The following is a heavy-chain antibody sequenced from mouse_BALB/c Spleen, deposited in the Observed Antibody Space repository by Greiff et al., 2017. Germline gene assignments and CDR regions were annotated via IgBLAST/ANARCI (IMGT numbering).Heavy chain of an antibody. CDR3: ARNRAYGYDEGFAY. Sequence: QVQLKESGPGLVQPSQSLSITCTVSGFSLTSYGVHWVRQSPGKGLEWLGVIWSGGSTDYNAAFISRLSISKDNSKSQVFFKMNSLQANDTAIYYCARNRAYGYDEGFAYWGQGTLVTVSA. V-gene: IGHV2-2*02. CDR2: IWSGGST. D-gene: IGHD2-2*01. J-gene: IGHJ3*01. CDR1: GFSLTSYG.